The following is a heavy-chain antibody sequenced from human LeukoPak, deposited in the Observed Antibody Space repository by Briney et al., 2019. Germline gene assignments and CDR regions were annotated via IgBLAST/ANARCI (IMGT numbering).Heavy chain of an antibody. CDR1: GFTFSGSA. J-gene: IGHJ5*02. V-gene: IGHV3-73*01. Sequence: PGGSLRLSCAACGFTFSGSAIHWVRQSFGKGLEWIGHIDKEKNSYATASAYAVSVEGRFTVSRDDSKNMAFLQMSGLKTEDTALYFCTRDSGTYNWLDPWGQGTLVTVSS. CDR2: IDKEKNSYATAS. CDR3: TRDSGTYNWLDP. D-gene: IGHD1-26*01.